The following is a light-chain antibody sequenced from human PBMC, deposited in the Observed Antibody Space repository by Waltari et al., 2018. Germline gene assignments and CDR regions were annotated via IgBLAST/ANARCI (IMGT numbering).Light chain of an antibody. CDR3: QQYYSTPPT. V-gene: IGKV4-1*01. Sequence: DIVMTQSPDSLAVSLGERATINCKSNQTLLYSSNNKNYLAWYQQKPGQPPKLLIYWASALESGVPDRFSGSGSGTDFTLTISSLQAEDVAVYYCQQYYSTPPTFGQGTRLEIK. CDR2: WAS. J-gene: IGKJ5*01. CDR1: QTLLYSSNNKNY.